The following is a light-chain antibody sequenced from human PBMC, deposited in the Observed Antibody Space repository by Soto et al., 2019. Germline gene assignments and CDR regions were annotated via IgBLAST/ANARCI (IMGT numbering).Light chain of an antibody. Sequence: DIQMTQSPSTLSASVGDRVTITCRASQSISSWLAWYQQKPGKAPKLLIYDASSLESEVPSRFSGSGSGTEFTLTISSLQPDDFATYYCQQYNSYWTFGQGTKVDMK. CDR3: QQYNSYWT. CDR1: QSISSW. CDR2: DAS. J-gene: IGKJ1*01. V-gene: IGKV1-5*01.